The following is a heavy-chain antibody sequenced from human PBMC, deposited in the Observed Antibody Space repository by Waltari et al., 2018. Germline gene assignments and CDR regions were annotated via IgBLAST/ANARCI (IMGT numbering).Heavy chain of an antibody. CDR1: GGSISSSSYY. CDR2: INKYGSQK. CDR3: ARETADRHYYYNYMDV. J-gene: IGHJ6*03. Sequence: LQLQESGPGLVKPSETLSLTCTVSGGSISSSSYYWGWIRQPPGKGLEWVANINKYGSQKNYVDSVKGRFTISRDDAENSLYLQMISLRAEDTALYYCARETADRHYYYNYMDVCGKGTTVTVSS. V-gene: IGHV3-7*01.